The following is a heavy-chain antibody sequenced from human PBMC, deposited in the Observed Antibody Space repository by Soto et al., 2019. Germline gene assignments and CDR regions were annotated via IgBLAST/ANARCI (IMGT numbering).Heavy chain of an antibody. J-gene: IGHJ4*02. D-gene: IGHD2-8*01. CDR1: GYIFTNYN. Sequence: QVQLVQSGAAVTAPGASVKLSCKTSGYIFTNYNIHWVRQAPGQGLEWMGIMNPSGGRAHYSEKFQGRLTMTRDPSASTVYMALSSLTSEDTAIYYCARDSGVFFDDPALDHWGQGTLVPVSS. V-gene: IGHV1-46*03. CDR3: ARDSGVFFDDPALDH. CDR2: MNPSGGRA.